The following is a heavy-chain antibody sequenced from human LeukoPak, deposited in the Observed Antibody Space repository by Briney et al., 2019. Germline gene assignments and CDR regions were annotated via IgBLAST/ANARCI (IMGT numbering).Heavy chain of an antibody. V-gene: IGHV1-24*01. D-gene: IGHD4-23*01. CDR2: FDPEDGET. CDR3: ATSLVTTVVTTFDY. Sequence: GVSVKVSCKVSGYTLTELSMHWVRQAPGKGLEWMGGFDPEDGETIYAQKFQGRVTMTEDTSTDTAYMELSSLRSEDTAVYYCATSLVTTVVTTFDYWGQGTLVTVSS. CDR1: GYTLTELS. J-gene: IGHJ4*02.